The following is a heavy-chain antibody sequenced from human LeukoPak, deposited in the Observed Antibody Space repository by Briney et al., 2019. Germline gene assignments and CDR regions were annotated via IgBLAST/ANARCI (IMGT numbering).Heavy chain of an antibody. J-gene: IGHJ6*02. D-gene: IGHD2-2*01. V-gene: IGHV4-59*01. Sequence: PSETLSLTCTVSGGSISSYYWSWIRQPPGKGLEWIGYIYYSGSTNYNPSLKSRVTISVDTSKNQFFLKLSSVTAADTAVYYCARGEVVVPAAAPRGYYYYYGMDVWGQGTTVTVSS. CDR1: GGSISSYY. CDR2: IYYSGST. CDR3: ARGEVVVPAAAPRGYYYYYGMDV.